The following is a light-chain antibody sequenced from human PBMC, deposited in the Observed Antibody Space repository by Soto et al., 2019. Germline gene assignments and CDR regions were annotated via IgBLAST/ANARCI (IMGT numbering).Light chain of an antibody. J-gene: IGKJ4*01. CDR1: QSVSSSY. CDR2: RAS. Sequence: EIVLTQSPGTLSLSPGERATLSCKASQSVSSSYLAWYQQKPGQAPRLLMYRASSRATGIPDRFSGSGSGTDFILTVSRLEPEDFAVYYCQQYGSSRLTFGGGTKVEIK. V-gene: IGKV3-20*01. CDR3: QQYGSSRLT.